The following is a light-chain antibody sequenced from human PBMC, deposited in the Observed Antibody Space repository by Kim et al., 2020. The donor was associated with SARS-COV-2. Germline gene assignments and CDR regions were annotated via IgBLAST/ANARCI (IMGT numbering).Light chain of an antibody. J-gene: IGLJ2*01. CDR2: GDS. Sequence: VALGQTGRITCEGNNIGSKSSTWYQQKPGQAPVLVIYGDSNRPSWIPERFSGSNSGNTATLTISRDQAGDEADYYCQVWDSSTAVLFGGGTQLTVL. CDR3: QVWDSSTAVL. CDR1: NIGSKS. V-gene: IGLV3-9*01.